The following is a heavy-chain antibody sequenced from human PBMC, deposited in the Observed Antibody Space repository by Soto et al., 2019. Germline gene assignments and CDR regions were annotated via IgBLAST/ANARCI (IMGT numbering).Heavy chain of an antibody. CDR1: GYNFGDYW. Sequence: PGESLQISCKGSGYNFGDYWVAWVRPMPGKGLELMGSFYPGDSDTRYSPSFQGQATMSGDKSSSTAYLHWGSLKASDTAIYYCGRHVAAGYGGYDSQLDPWGQGTLVTVSS. CDR3: GRHVAAGYGGYDSQLDP. CDR2: FYPGDSDT. V-gene: IGHV5-51*01. D-gene: IGHD5-12*01. J-gene: IGHJ5*02.